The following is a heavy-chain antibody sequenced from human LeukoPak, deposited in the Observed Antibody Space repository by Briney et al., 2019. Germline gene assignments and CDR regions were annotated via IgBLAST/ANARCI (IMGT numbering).Heavy chain of an antibody. Sequence: PSETLSLTCTVSGGSISSSSYYWGWIRQPPGKGLEWIGSIYYSGSTYYNPSLKSRVTISVDTSKNQFSLKLSSVTAADTAVYYCANYFTLRFDPWGQGTLVTVSS. J-gene: IGHJ5*02. CDR2: IYYSGST. CDR1: GGSISSSSYY. V-gene: IGHV4-39*07. CDR3: ANYFTLRFDP. D-gene: IGHD3-10*01.